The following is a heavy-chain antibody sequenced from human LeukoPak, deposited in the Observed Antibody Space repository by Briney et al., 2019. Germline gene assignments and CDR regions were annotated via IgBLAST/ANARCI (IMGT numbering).Heavy chain of an antibody. D-gene: IGHD4-17*01. CDR3: ARGMSTVTTVTYYYYYMDV. CDR1: RYTFTGYY. CDR2: INPNSGGT. J-gene: IGHJ6*03. Sequence: ASVKVSCKASRYTFTGYYVHCVRQSPGHRLEWMGWINPNSGGTNYAQKFQGRVTMTRDTSISTAYMELSRLRSDDTAVYYCARGMSTVTTVTYYYYYMDVWGKGTTVTVSS. V-gene: IGHV1-2*02.